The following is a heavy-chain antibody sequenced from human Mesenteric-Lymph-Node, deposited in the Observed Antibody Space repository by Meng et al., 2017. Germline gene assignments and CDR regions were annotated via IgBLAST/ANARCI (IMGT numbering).Heavy chain of an antibody. CDR1: GFTFSNYA. V-gene: IGHV3-23*01. D-gene: IGHD3-3*01. CDR3: AKEMYYDFWSGYSNWYFDL. J-gene: IGHJ2*01. CDR2: ISGSGSST. Sequence: EVQLLDSGGGLVQPGGSLRLSCAASGFTFSNYAMSWVRQAPGKGLEWVSEISGSGSSTYYAESVKGRFTISRDNSNNTLYLQMSRLRAEDTAVYYCAKEMYYDFWSGYSNWYFDLWGRGTLVTVSS.